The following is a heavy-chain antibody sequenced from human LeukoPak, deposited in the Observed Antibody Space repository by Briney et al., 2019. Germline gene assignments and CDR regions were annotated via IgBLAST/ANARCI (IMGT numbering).Heavy chain of an antibody. J-gene: IGHJ4*02. Sequence: PSDTLSLTCAVSGYSISSNHWWGWIRQPPGKGLEWIGYIFYAGSNYYNPSLKSRVTMSVDTSKNQFSLRLSSVTAVDTAVYYCARIGPILGAAWVDYWGQGTLGSVS. CDR3: ARIGPILGAAWVDY. V-gene: IGHV4-28*01. CDR1: GYSISSNHW. CDR2: IFYAGSN. D-gene: IGHD3-3*02.